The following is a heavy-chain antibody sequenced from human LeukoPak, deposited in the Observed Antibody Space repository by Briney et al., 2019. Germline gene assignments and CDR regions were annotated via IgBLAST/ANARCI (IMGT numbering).Heavy chain of an antibody. J-gene: IGHJ5*02. D-gene: IGHD6-6*01. CDR3: ARASIAALLVSHQWFDP. CDR1: GGSISSYY. Sequence: TASETLSLTCTVSGGSISSYYWSWIRQPAGKGLEWSVYIYYSGSNNYNPSLKSRVTISVDTSKNQFSLKLSSVAAADTAVYYCARASIAALLVSHQWFDPWGQGTLVTVSS. V-gene: IGHV4-59*01. CDR2: IYYSGSN.